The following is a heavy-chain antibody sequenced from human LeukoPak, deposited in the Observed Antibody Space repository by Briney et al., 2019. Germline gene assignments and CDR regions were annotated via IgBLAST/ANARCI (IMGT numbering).Heavy chain of an antibody. V-gene: IGHV3-23*01. D-gene: IGHD1-26*01. CDR3: AKGIVGADYEDAFDT. CDR1: GFTFSSYA. J-gene: IGHJ3*02. Sequence: GGSLRLSCAASGFTFSSYAMSWVRQAPGKGLEWVSAISGSGGSTYYADSVKGRFTISRDNSKNTLYLQMNSLRAEDTAVYYCAKGIVGADYEDAFDTWGQGTMVTVSS. CDR2: ISGSGGST.